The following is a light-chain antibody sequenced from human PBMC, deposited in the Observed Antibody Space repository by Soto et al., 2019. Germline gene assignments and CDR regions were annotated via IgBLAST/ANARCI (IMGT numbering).Light chain of an antibody. J-gene: IGLJ3*02. CDR3: SSHAGSNNLV. CDR1: NSDVGTYND. Sequence: QSALAQPPSASGSPGQSVTITCTGTNSDVGTYNDVSWYQHHPGKAPKFLIYEVSRRPFGVHDRFSGSKSGNTASLTVSGLQAEDAAYYYCSSHAGSNNLVFGGGTKLTVL. CDR2: EVS. V-gene: IGLV2-8*01.